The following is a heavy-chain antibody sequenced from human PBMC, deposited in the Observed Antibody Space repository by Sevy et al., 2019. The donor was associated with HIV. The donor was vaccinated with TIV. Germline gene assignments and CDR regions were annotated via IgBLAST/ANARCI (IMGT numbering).Heavy chain of an antibody. CDR2: IGTLGDT. D-gene: IGHD2-21*01. CDR1: GFSFSDSD. J-gene: IGHJ4*02. CDR3: VRGLQTHCDRTACSLDH. V-gene: IGHV3-13*01. Sequence: GGSLRLSCAGYGFSFSDSDMHWVRHPTGKSLEWISSIGTLGDTFYAGSVKGGFTITRENAKSSLCLQMSNLRAGDTALYYCVRGLQTHCDRTACSLDHWGQGTLVTVSS.